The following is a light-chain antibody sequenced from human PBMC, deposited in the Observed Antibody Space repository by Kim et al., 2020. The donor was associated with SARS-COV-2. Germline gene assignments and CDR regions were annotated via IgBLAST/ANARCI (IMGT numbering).Light chain of an antibody. V-gene: IGLV10-54*01. CDR3: STWVRGPGGYV. CDR2: RND. J-gene: IGLJ1*01. CDR1: SGNVASYG. Sequence: QAGLTQPPSVSTGLGQTATLTCTDNSGNVASYGAAWLQHHQGHPPKVLSYRNDNRPSGISERFSASRSGNIAFLTITGLQPEDEADYYCSTWVRGPGGYVFGTGTKVTVL.